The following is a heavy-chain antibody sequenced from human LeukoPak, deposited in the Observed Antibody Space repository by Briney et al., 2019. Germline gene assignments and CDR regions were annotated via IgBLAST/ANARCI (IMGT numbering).Heavy chain of an antibody. CDR1: GYTFTSYG. V-gene: IGHV1-18*01. CDR2: ISAYNGNT. Sequence: GASAKVSCKASGYTFTSYGISWVRQAPGQGLEWMGWISAYNGNTNYAQKLQGRVTMTTDTSTSTAYMELRSLRSDDTAVYYCARVWGAMVRGNHGDYWGQGTLVTVSS. J-gene: IGHJ4*02. D-gene: IGHD3-10*01. CDR3: ARVWGAMVRGNHGDY.